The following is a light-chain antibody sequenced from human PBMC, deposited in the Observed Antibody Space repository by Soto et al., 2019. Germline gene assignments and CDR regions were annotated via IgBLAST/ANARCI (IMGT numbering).Light chain of an antibody. CDR1: SSNIGAGYD. Sequence: QSVLTQPPSVSGAPGQRVTISCTGSSSNIGAGYDVHWYQQLPGTAPKLLISTNSNRPSGVPDRFSGSKSGTSASLAITGLQADDEADYHCQSYDSSLSGGGVFGGGTKLTVL. CDR3: QSYDSSLSGGGV. J-gene: IGLJ3*02. CDR2: TNS. V-gene: IGLV1-40*01.